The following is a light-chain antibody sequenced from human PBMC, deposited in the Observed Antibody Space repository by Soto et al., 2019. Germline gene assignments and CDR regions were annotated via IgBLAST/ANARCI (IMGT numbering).Light chain of an antibody. J-gene: IGKJ1*01. CDR2: GAS. CDR1: QSVSSSY. V-gene: IGKV3-20*01. Sequence: EIVLTQSPGTLSLSPGERATLSCWASQSVSSSYLAWYQQKPGQAPRLLIYGASSRATGIPDRFSGSGSGTDFTLTISRLEPEDFAVYYCQQYGSSPQTFGQGTKVEIK. CDR3: QQYGSSPQT.